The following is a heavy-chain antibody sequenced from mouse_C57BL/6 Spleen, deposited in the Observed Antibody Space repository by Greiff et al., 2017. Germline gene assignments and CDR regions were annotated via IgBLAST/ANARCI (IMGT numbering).Heavy chain of an antibody. CDR3: ARGDGNYLDY. Sequence: EVKLQESGPELVKPGASVKIPCKASGYTFTDYNMAWVKQSHGKSLEWIGDINPNNGGTIYNQKFKGKATLTVDKSSSTAYMELRSLTSEDTAVYYCARGDGNYLDYWGQGTTLTVSS. V-gene: IGHV1-18*01. CDR1: GYTFTDYN. CDR2: INPNNGGT. J-gene: IGHJ2*01. D-gene: IGHD2-1*01.